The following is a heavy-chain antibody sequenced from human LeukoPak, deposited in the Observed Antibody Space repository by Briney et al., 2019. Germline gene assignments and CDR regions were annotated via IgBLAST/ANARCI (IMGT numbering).Heavy chain of an antibody. CDR2: IYYSGST. J-gene: IGHJ3*02. V-gene: IGHV4-39*07. D-gene: IGHD3-10*01. CDR1: GGSISSSSYY. CDR3: ARDPELVRGVINDAFDI. Sequence: SETLSLTCTVSGGSISSSSYYWGWIRQPLGKGLEWIGSIYYSGSTYYNPSLKSRVTISVDTSKNQFSLKLSSVTAADTAVYYCARDPELVRGVINDAFDIWGQGTVVTVSS.